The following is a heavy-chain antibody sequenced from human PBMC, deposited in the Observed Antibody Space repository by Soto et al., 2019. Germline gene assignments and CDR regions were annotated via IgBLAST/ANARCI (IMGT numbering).Heavy chain of an antibody. CDR3: ARHSLGYCSSTSCFHYYGVDV. J-gene: IGHJ6*02. Sequence: PGESLKISCKGSGYSFTSYWISWVRQMPGKGLEWMGRIDPSDSYTNYSPSFQGHVTISADKSISTAYLQWSSLKASDTAMYYCARHSLGYCSSTSCFHYYGVDVWGQGTTVTVS. V-gene: IGHV5-10-1*01. CDR2: IDPSDSYT. CDR1: GYSFTSYW. D-gene: IGHD2-2*01.